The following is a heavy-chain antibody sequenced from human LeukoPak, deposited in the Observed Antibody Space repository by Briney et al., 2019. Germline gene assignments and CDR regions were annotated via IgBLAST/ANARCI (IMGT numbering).Heavy chain of an antibody. CDR3: ARDSAGDAFDI. V-gene: IGHV3-48*03. D-gene: IGHD2-15*01. Sequence: PGGSLRLSCAASGFTFSGYEMNWVRQAPGKGLEWVSYISSSGSTIYYADSVKGRFTISGDNAKNSLYLQKNSLRAEDTAVYYCARDSAGDAFDIWGQGTMVTVSS. J-gene: IGHJ3*02. CDR2: ISSSGSTI. CDR1: GFTFSGYE.